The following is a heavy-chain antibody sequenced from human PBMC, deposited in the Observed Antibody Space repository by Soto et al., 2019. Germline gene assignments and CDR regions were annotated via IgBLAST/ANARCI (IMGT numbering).Heavy chain of an antibody. CDR2: FDPEDGET. D-gene: IGHD3-9*01. V-gene: IGHV1-24*01. Sequence: ASVKVSCKVSGYTLTELSMHWVRQAPGKGLEWMGGFDPEDGETIYAQKFQGRVTMTEDTSTDTAYMELSSLRSEDTAVYYCATIRHDILTRYLIDASDIWGQAPMVTVSS. CDR1: GYTLTELS. J-gene: IGHJ3*02. CDR3: ATIRHDILTRYLIDASDI.